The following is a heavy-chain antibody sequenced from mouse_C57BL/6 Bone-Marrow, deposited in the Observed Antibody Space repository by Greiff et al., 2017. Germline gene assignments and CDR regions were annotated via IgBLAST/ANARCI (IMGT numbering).Heavy chain of an antibody. CDR2: INPYNGDT. CDR1: GYSFTGYF. D-gene: IGHD1-1*01. CDR3: ARRDYYGSSYDYFDY. V-gene: IGHV1-20*01. Sequence: VQLQQSGPELVKPGASVKISCKASGYSFTGYFMNWVMQSPGKSLEWIGRINPYNGDTFYNQKFKGKATLTVDKSSSTAHVELRSLTSEDSAVYDCARRDYYGSSYDYFDYWGQGTTLTVSS. J-gene: IGHJ2*01.